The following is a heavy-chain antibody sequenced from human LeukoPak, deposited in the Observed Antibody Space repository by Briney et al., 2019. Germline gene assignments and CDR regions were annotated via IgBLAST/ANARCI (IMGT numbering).Heavy chain of an antibody. CDR2: ISSGSGTI. V-gene: IGHV3-48*02. CDR1: GFTFSDYS. D-gene: IGHD3-10*01. Sequence: GGSLRLSCAASGFTFSDYSMNWVRQAPGKGLEWVSYISSGSGTIYYADSVKGRFTISRDNAKNSLYLQMNSLRDEDTAVYYCASRPDHYYGSGIWGQGTLVTVSS. J-gene: IGHJ4*02. CDR3: ASRPDHYYGSGI.